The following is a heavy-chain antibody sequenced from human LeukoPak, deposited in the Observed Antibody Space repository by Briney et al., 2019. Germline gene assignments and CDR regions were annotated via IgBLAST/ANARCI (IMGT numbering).Heavy chain of an antibody. D-gene: IGHD3-3*01. CDR3: ARASSVLRFLEWLLYY. V-gene: IGHV1-2*06. CDR2: INPNSGGT. Sequence: ASVKVSCKASGYTFTGYYMHWVRQALGQGLEWMGRINPNSGGTNYAQKFQGRVTMTRDTSISTAYMELSRLRSDDTAVYYCARASSVLRFLEWLLYYWGQGTLVTVSS. CDR1: GYTFTGYY. J-gene: IGHJ4*02.